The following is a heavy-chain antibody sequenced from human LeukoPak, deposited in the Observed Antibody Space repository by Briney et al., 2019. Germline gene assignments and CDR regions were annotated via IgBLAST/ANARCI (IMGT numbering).Heavy chain of an antibody. CDR3: AKDDGMTYCGGDCFSAFDI. CDR1: GFTFSSYG. Sequence: GGTLRLSCAASGFTFSSYGMSWVRQAPGKGLEWVSAISGSGGSTYYADSVKGRFTISRDNSKNTLYLQMNSLRAEDTAVYYCAKDDGMTYCGGDCFSAFDIWGQGTMVTVSS. CDR2: ISGSGGST. V-gene: IGHV3-23*01. D-gene: IGHD2-21*02. J-gene: IGHJ3*02.